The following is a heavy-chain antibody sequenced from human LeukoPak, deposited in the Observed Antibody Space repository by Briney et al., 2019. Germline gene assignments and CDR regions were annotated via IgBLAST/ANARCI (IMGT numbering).Heavy chain of an antibody. CDR3: ARGEWERRSYYFDY. Sequence: GGSLRLSCAASGFTFSSYAMSWVRQAPGKGLEWVSAISGSGGSTYYADSVKGRFTISRDNAKNSLYLQMNSLRAEDTAVYYCARGEWERRSYYFDYWGQGTLVTVSS. D-gene: IGHD1-26*01. CDR1: GFTFSSYA. CDR2: ISGSGGST. V-gene: IGHV3-23*01. J-gene: IGHJ4*02.